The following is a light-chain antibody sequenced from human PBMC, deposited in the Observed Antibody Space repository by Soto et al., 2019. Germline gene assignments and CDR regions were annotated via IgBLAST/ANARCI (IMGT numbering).Light chain of an antibody. CDR2: DAS. CDR1: QSVSSY. V-gene: IGKV3-11*01. CDR3: QQRSNWIT. J-gene: IGKJ5*01. Sequence: SVLTHSPAALSFSLGERSTLYCRASQSVSSYLAWYQQKPGQAPRLLIYDASNRATGIPAKFSGSGSGTDFTLTISRLETEDFAVYYCQQRSNWITFGQGTRLEI.